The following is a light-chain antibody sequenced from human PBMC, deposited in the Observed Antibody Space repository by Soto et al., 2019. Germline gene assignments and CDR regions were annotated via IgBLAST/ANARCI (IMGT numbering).Light chain of an antibody. V-gene: IGKV3-20*01. CDR2: GAS. CDR1: QRVSSNY. CDR3: QQYGRSPWT. Sequence: EIVLTQSPGTVSLSPGEIATLSCISSQRVSSNYVAWFQQKTGQAPRLLIHGASERAIGIPDRFSGSGSGTDFTLTISGLEPEDFAVYYCQQYGRSPWTFGQGTKVDIK. J-gene: IGKJ1*01.